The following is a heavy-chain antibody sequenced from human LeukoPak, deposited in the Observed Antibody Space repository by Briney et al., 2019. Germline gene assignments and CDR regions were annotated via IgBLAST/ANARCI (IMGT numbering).Heavy chain of an antibody. D-gene: IGHD3-22*01. J-gene: IGHJ4*02. V-gene: IGHV3-74*01. CDR3: ASSDYYDSSGYYYVPFEY. Sequence: GGSLRLSCAASGFTFSSYWMHWVRQAPGKGLVWVSRINSDGSSTSYADSVKGRFTISRDNAKNTLYLQMNSLRAEDTAVYYCASSDYYDSSGYYYVPFEYWGQGTLVTVSS. CDR2: INSDGSST. CDR1: GFTFSSYW.